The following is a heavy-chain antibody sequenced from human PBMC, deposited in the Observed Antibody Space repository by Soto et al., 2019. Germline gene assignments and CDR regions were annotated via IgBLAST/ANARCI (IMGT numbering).Heavy chain of an antibody. D-gene: IGHD6-13*01. CDR3: VRAGYSSTWDSYFDH. CDR1: GYSFTSYA. J-gene: IGHJ4*02. V-gene: IGHV1-3*01. CDR2: INVGNGKS. Sequence: ASVKVSCKTSGYSFTSYAIHWVRQAPGQRLEWMGWINVGNGKSRYSQMFQGRVAITRGTSATTAYMELSSLTFEDTAVYYCVRAGYSSTWDSYFDHWGQGTLVTVSS.